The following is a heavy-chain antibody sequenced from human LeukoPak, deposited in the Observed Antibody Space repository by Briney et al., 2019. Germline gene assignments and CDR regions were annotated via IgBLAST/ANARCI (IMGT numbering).Heavy chain of an antibody. D-gene: IGHD5-12*01. CDR2: IIPNSGGT. CDR3: ARVRIVATVHDALDV. CDR1: GYTFTSYG. V-gene: IGHV1-2*02. Sequence: VASVKVSCKASGYTFTSYGISWVRQAPGQGLEWMGWIIPNSGGTNYAQKFQGRVTMTRDTSISTAYMELSRLRSDDTAVYYCARVRIVATVHDALDVWAQGTMVTVSS. J-gene: IGHJ3*01.